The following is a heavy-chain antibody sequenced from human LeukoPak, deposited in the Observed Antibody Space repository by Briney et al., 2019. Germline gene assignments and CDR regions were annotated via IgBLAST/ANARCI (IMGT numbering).Heavy chain of an antibody. D-gene: IGHD3-16*01. V-gene: IGHV3-23*01. J-gene: IGHJ6*03. Sequence: GYPRPLCAAAGSAFISSALNCVRQAPRQGVEGVSGISGSGGSTHYADSMKGRLSISRDNSKNPLYLQMNSMRAEHTAEYYCARAPRFVGYYYMDVWGKGTTVTVSS. CDR3: ARAPRFVGYYYMDV. CDR1: GSAFISSA. CDR2: ISGSGGST.